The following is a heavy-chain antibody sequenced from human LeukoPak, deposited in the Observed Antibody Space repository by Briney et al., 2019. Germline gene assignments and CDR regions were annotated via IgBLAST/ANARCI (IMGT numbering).Heavy chain of an antibody. Sequence: PGGSRRLSCAISGFNFGVVAMDWIRQAPGKGREWVGFMRHREYGGTAEYAASVNGRFAISRDDSKSIVYLQMNDLRTEDTGVYYCARERAGDVDYWGLGTLVTVSS. J-gene: IGHJ4*02. V-gene: IGHV3-49*03. CDR2: MRHREYGGTA. CDR1: GFNFGVVA. CDR3: ARERAGDVDY.